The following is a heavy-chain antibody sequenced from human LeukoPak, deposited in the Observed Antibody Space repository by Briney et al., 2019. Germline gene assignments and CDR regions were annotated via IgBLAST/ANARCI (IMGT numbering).Heavy chain of an antibody. CDR2: VSAGGSSR. Sequence: PGGALRLSCAASGFSLSNYAMSWVRQAPGKGLEWVSAVSAGGSSRYYVDSVKGRFTISRDNSKNTLFLQMNSLRAEDTALYYCAKDQGAATGKRGVDCWGQGTLVTVSS. CDR1: GFSLSNYA. J-gene: IGHJ4*02. D-gene: IGHD6-13*01. V-gene: IGHV3-23*01. CDR3: AKDQGAATGKRGVDC.